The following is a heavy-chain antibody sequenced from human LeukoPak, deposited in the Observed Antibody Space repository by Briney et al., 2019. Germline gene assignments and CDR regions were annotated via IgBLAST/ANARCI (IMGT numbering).Heavy chain of an antibody. V-gene: IGHV4-4*07. CDR3: ARDDSIYCSSTSCHLDP. J-gene: IGHJ5*02. CDR1: GGSFSIYF. Sequence: SETLSLTCAVYGGSFSIYFWNWIRQPAGKGLEWIGRIYATGSTNYNPSLKSRVTMSVDTSKNQFSLKLSSVTAADTAVYYCARDDSIYCSSTSCHLDPWGQGTLVTVSS. D-gene: IGHD2-2*01. CDR2: IYATGST.